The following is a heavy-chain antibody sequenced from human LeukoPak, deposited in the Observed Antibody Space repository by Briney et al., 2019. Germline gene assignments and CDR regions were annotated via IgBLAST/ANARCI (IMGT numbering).Heavy chain of an antibody. Sequence: ASVKVSFKASGYTFTSYGISWVRQAPGQGLEWMGWISAYNGNTNYAQKLQGRVTMTTDTSTSTAYMELRSLRSDDTAVYYCARGSDGYSGYLTAYWGQGTLVTVSS. D-gene: IGHD5-12*01. CDR1: GYTFTSYG. CDR2: ISAYNGNT. CDR3: ARGSDGYSGYLTAY. J-gene: IGHJ4*02. V-gene: IGHV1-18*01.